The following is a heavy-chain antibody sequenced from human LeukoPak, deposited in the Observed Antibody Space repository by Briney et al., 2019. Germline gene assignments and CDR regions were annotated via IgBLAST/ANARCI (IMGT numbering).Heavy chain of an antibody. J-gene: IGHJ6*03. D-gene: IGHD2-15*01. CDR3: AKDGPVAAAYYYYYMDV. V-gene: IGHV3-53*01. CDR2: IYSDDTT. Sequence: GGSLRLSCATSGFSFSNYGMSWVRQAPGKGLEWVSLIYSDDTTLYADSVKGRFTISRDISKNMLYLQMSSLRAEDTAVYYCAKDGPVAAAYYYYYMDVWGKGTTVTISS. CDR1: GFSFSNYG.